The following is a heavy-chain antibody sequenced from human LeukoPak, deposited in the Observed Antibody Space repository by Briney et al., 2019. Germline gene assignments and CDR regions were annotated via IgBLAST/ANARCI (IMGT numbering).Heavy chain of an antibody. CDR2: ISGSGSTI. J-gene: IGHJ4*02. V-gene: IGHV3-48*03. D-gene: IGHD3-22*01. CDR3: ARDYYDSSGYMCY. Sequence: PGGSLRLSCAASGFTFSSMNWVRQAPGKGLEWVSYISGSGSTIYYADSVKGRFSISRDNAKNSLYLQMNSLRADDTAVYYCARDYYDSSGYMCYWGQGTLVTVSS. CDR1: GFTFSS.